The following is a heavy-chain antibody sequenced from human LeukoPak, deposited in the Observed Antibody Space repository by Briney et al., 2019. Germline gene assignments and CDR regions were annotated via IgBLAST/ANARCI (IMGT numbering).Heavy chain of an antibody. CDR1: GGSISSYY. D-gene: IGHD3-22*01. CDR2: IYYSGST. J-gene: IGHJ6*03. CDR3: ARLRYYDDSSGYYHNYYFYMDV. V-gene: IGHV4-59*08. Sequence: TSETLSLTCTVSGGSISSYYWSWIRQPPGKGLEWIGYIYYSGSTNYNPSLKSRVTISVDTSKNQFSLKLSSVTAADTAVYYCARLRYYDDSSGYYHNYYFYMDVWGKGTTVTVSS.